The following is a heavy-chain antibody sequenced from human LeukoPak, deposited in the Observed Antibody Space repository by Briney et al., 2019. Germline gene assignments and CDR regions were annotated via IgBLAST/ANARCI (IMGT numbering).Heavy chain of an antibody. CDR3: AKDWAYYYGSGSYSDY. CDR1: GFTFSSYG. D-gene: IGHD3-10*01. J-gene: IGHJ4*02. V-gene: IGHV3-23*01. Sequence: GGTLRLSCAASGFTFSSYGMSWVRQAPGKGLEWVSAVSGSGGTTDYADSVKGRFTISRDNSKNTLYLQMNSLRTEDTAVYYCAKDWAYYYGSGSYSDYWGQGTLVTVSS. CDR2: VSGSGGTT.